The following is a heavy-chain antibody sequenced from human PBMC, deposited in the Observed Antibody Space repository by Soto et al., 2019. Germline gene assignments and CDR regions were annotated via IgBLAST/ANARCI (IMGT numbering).Heavy chain of an antibody. CDR2: ISGSGGST. Sequence: GGSLRLSCAASGFTFSSYAMSWVRQAPGKGLEWVSAISGSGGSTYYADSVKGRFTISRDNSKNTLYLQMNSLRAEDTAVYYCAKLVTGTTEGGGGYWGQGTLVTVSS. CDR1: GFTFSSYA. V-gene: IGHV3-23*01. D-gene: IGHD1-7*01. J-gene: IGHJ4*02. CDR3: AKLVTGTTEGGGGY.